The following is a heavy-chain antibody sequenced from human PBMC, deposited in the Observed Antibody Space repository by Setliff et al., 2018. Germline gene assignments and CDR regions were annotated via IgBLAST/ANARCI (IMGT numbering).Heavy chain of an antibody. D-gene: IGHD3-22*01. V-gene: IGHV3-21*01. CDR3: ARENYYVSSGYYYGVDY. CDR2: ISSNSHYK. Sequence: GGSLRLSCAASGFTFNSYSMNWVRQAPGKGLEWVSFISSNSHYKYYADSLEGRFTISRDNTKNSLYLQINSLRAEDTAVYYCARENYYVSSGYYYGVDYWGQGTLVTVSS. CDR1: GFTFNSYS. J-gene: IGHJ4*02.